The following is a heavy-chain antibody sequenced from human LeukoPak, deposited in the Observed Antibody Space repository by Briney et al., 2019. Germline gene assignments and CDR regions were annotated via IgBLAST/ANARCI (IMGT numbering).Heavy chain of an antibody. Sequence: PSETLSLTCTVSGGSINNYYWNWIRQPPGKGLEWIGYIYYSGSASYNPSLKSRVTISVDASKSQFSLKLSSVTAADTAVYYCARALPPCSSTSCYYYYYMDVWGKGATVTVSS. V-gene: IGHV4-59*12. J-gene: IGHJ6*03. CDR2: IYYSGSA. CDR3: ARALPPCSSTSCYYYYYMDV. CDR1: GGSINNYY. D-gene: IGHD2-2*01.